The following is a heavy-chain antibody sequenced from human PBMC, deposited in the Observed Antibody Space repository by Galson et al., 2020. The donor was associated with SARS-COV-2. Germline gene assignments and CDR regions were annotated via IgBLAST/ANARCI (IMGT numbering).Heavy chain of an antibody. CDR2: IKSKTDGGTT. Sequence: GGSLRLSCAASGFTFSNAWMSWVRQAPGKGLEWVGRIKSKTDGGTTDYAAPVKGRFTISRDDSKNTLYLQMNSLKTEDTAVYYCTTDDAVLGTVVVPADYWGQGTLVTVSS. CDR3: TTDDAVLGTVVVPADY. D-gene: IGHD2-2*01. J-gene: IGHJ4*02. CDR1: GFTFSNAW. V-gene: IGHV3-15*01.